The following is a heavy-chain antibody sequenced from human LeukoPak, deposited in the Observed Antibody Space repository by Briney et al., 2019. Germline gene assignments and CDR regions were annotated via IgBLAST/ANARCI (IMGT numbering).Heavy chain of an antibody. V-gene: IGHV3-11*06. CDR1: GFTFSDYY. CDR3: ARSSDQYCSGGSCYSDY. J-gene: IGHJ4*02. D-gene: IGHD2-15*01. Sequence: AESLRLSCAASGFTFSDYYMSWIRHAPRKGLQWVSYISNNSSYTNYTDSVKGRFTISRDNAKNSLYLQMNSLRAEDTAVYYCARSSDQYCSGGSCYSDYWGQGTLVTVSS. CDR2: ISNNSSYT.